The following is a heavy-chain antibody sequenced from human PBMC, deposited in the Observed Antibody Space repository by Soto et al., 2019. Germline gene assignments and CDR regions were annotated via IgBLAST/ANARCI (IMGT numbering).Heavy chain of an antibody. V-gene: IGHV3-48*01. J-gene: IGHJ4*02. CDR1: GFTFIGYS. CDR3: ARDGRLTYYDFWSGYFDY. D-gene: IGHD3-3*01. Sequence: EVQLVESGGGLVQPGGSLRLSCEAYGFTFIGYSMNWFRQAPGKGLAWVSYISSGSSAIYYADSVKGRFTISRDKAKNSLHLQMNSLRAEDTAVYYCARDGRLTYYDFWSGYFDYWGQGTLVTVSS. CDR2: ISSGSSAI.